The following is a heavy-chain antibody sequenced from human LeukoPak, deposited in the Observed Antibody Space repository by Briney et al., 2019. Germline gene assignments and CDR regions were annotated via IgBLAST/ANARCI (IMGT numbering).Heavy chain of an antibody. CDR2: IKQDGSEK. Sequence: PGGSLRLSCAASGFTFSSYWMSWVRQAPGKGLEWVANIKQDGSEKYYVDSVKGRFTISRDNAKNSLYLQMNSLRAEDTAVYYCANSWVGAHAGASDIWGQGTRVTVSS. D-gene: IGHD1-26*01. CDR3: ANSWVGAHAGASDI. CDR1: GFTFSSYW. J-gene: IGHJ3*02. V-gene: IGHV3-7*03.